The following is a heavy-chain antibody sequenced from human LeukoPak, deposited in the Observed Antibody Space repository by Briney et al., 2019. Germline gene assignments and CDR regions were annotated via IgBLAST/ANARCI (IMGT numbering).Heavy chain of an antibody. D-gene: IGHD2-15*01. V-gene: IGHV1-3*01. CDR3: ALIGGADCSGGSCYSYASSFDY. CDR1: GYTFTSYA. J-gene: IGHJ4*02. CDR2: INAGNGNT. Sequence: ASVKVSCKASGYTFTSYAMHWVRQAPGQRLEWMGWINAGNGNTKYSQKSQGRVTITRDTSASTAYMELSSLRSEDTAVYYCALIGGADCSGGSCYSYASSFDYWGQGTLVTVSS.